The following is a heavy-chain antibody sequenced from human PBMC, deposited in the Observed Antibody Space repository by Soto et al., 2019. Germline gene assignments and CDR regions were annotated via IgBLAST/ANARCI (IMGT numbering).Heavy chain of an antibody. Sequence: QVQLQESGPGLVKPSQTLSLTCTVSGGSIGIVGSYWTWFRQPPGKALEWIGYIYYSGSTSYNPSLKSRLTISVDTSKNQFSLKLSSVTAADTAVYYCARGVIHWGQGTLVTVSS. CDR2: IYYSGST. J-gene: IGHJ4*02. CDR1: GGSIGIVGSY. D-gene: IGHD3-16*02. CDR3: ARGVIH. V-gene: IGHV4-31*03.